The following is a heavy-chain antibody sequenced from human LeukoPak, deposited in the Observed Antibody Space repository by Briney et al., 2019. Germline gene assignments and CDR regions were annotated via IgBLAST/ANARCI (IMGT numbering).Heavy chain of an antibody. J-gene: IGHJ4*02. CDR2: INPNTGAT. CDR1: GYTFTAFH. V-gene: IGHV1-2*02. D-gene: IGHD6-19*01. Sequence: VASVKVSCKASGYTFTAFHMHWVRRAPGQGLEWMGWINPNTGATNYPQKFQGRVTMTTDTSISTAYMELSSLRSDDTAFYYCARGEVDTSGWDCFHFWGQGALVTVSS. CDR3: ARGEVDTSGWDCFHF.